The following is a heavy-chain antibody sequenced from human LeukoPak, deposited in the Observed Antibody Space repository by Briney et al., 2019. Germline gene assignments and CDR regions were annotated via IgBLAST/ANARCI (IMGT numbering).Heavy chain of an antibody. Sequence: ASVKVSCKASGYTFTSYDINWVRQATGQGLEWMGWMNPNSGNTGYAQKFQGRVTITRNTSISTAYMELSSLRSEDTAVYYCARGVPSRRGCAFDIWGQGTMVTVSS. D-gene: IGHD6-13*01. V-gene: IGHV1-8*03. CDR2: MNPNSGNT. J-gene: IGHJ3*02. CDR1: GYTFTSYD. CDR3: ARGVPSRRGCAFDI.